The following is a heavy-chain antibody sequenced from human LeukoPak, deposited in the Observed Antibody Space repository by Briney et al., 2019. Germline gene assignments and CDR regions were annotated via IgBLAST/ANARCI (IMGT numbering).Heavy chain of an antibody. V-gene: IGHV1-2*02. Sequence: ASVKVSCKASGYTFTGYYMHWVRQAPGQGLEWMGWINPNSGGTNYAQKFQGRVTMTRDTSISTAYMELSRLRSDDTAVYYCARDLLPGVVPAATFDYWGQGTLVTVSS. CDR2: INPNSGGT. J-gene: IGHJ4*02. CDR3: ARDLLPGVVPAATFDY. D-gene: IGHD2-2*01. CDR1: GYTFTGYY.